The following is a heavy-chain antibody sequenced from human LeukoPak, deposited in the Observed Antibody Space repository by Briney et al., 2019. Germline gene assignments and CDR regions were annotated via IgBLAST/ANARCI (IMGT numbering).Heavy chain of an antibody. CDR3: AKSRMGGYTPNFDY. J-gene: IGHJ4*02. CDR1: GFTFSSYG. D-gene: IGHD5-12*01. Sequence: GGSLRLSCAASGFTFSSYGMHWVRQAPGKVLEWVAFIRYDGSNKYYADSVKGRFPISRDNSKNTLYLQMNSLRAEDTAVYYCAKSRMGGYTPNFDYWGQGTLVTVSS. V-gene: IGHV3-30*02. CDR2: IRYDGSNK.